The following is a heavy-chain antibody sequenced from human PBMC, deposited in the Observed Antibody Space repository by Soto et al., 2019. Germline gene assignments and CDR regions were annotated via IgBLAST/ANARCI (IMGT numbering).Heavy chain of an antibody. Sequence: QVQLVESGGGVVQPGRSLRLSCAASGFTFSSYGMHWVRQAPGKGLEWVAVIWYDGSNKYYADSVKGRFTISRDNSKNTLYMQMNSLRAEDTGVYYGATDATGTFDYWGQGTLVTVSS. D-gene: IGHD3-9*01. CDR2: IWYDGSNK. CDR1: GFTFSSYG. J-gene: IGHJ4*02. CDR3: ATDATGTFDY. V-gene: IGHV3-33*01.